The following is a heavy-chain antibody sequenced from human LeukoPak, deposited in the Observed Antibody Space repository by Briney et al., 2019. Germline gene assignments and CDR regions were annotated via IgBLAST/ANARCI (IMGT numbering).Heavy chain of an antibody. CDR3: ERDTAMVEFDY. CDR1: GYTFTSYG. J-gene: IGHJ4*02. V-gene: IGHV1-18*01. Sequence: ASVKVSCKASGYTFTSYGISWVRQAPAQGLEWMGLISSYNGNTNYAQKLQGRVPMTTDTSTSTGYMELRSLRSDDTAVYYCERDTAMVEFDYWGQGTLVTVPS. D-gene: IGHD5-18*01. CDR2: ISSYNGNT.